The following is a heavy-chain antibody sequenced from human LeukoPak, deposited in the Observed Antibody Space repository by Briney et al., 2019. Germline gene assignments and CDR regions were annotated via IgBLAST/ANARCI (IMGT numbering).Heavy chain of an antibody. CDR2: IYTSGST. D-gene: IGHD3-16*02. J-gene: IGHJ4*02. CDR1: GGSISSYY. CDR3: AKGRSGGSQRYVWGSYRPNPPFDY. V-gene: IGHV4-4*07. Sequence: PSETLSLTCTVSGGSISSYYWTWIRQPAGKGLEWIGRIYTSGSTNYNPSLKSRVTMSVDTSKNQFSLTLSSVTAADTAVYYCAKGRSGGSQRYVWGSYRPNPPFDYWGQGTLVTVSS.